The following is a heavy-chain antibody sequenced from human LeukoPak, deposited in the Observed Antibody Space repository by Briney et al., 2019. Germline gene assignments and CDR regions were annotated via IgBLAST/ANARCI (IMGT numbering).Heavy chain of an antibody. CDR2: ISGSGGST. D-gene: IGHD3-10*01. CDR3: AKNPPRRFGEFDY. Sequence: GGSLRLSCAASGFTFSTYAMNWVRQAPGKGLEWVSAISGSGGSTYYADSVKGRFTISRDNAKNSLYLQMNSLRAEDTALYYCAKNPPRRFGEFDYWGQGTLVTVSS. V-gene: IGHV3-23*01. CDR1: GFTFSTYA. J-gene: IGHJ4*02.